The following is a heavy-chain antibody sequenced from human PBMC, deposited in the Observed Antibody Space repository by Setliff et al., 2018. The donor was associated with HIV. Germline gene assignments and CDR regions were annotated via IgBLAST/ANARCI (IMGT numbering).Heavy chain of an antibody. Sequence: GGSLRLSCAASGFTFSDYYLNWFRLAPGKGLEWISHITNTGSSTNYADSVKGRFTISRDNAKYSLYLQMNTLRVEDTAVYYCARLVVLVPGHMEYHDYWGQGSLVTVSS. CDR2: ITNTGSST. D-gene: IGHD2-8*02. CDR3: ARLVVLVPGHMEYHDY. J-gene: IGHJ4*02. V-gene: IGHV3-11*04. CDR1: GFTFSDYY.